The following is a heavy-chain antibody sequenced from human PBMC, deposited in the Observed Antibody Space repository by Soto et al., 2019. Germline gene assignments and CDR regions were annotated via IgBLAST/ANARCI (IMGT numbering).Heavy chain of an antibody. D-gene: IGHD3-22*01. V-gene: IGHV4-59*01. CDR3: ASGYYDY. Sequence: SETLCLTCTVSGGSISSYYWSWIRQPPGKGLEWIGYIYYSGSTNYNPSLKSRVTISVDTSKNQFSLKLSSVTAADTAVYYCASGYYDYWGQGTLVTVSS. CDR1: GGSISSYY. CDR2: IYYSGST. J-gene: IGHJ4*02.